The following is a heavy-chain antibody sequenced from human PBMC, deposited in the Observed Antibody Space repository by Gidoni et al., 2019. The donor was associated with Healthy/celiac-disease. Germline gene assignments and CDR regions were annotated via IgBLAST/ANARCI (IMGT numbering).Heavy chain of an antibody. J-gene: IGHJ5*02. CDR3: ARGACSGGSCYSGLYVWFDP. Sequence: QVQLVQSGAEVKKPGASVTVSCKASGYTFTSYCISWVRQAPGQGLEWMGWISAYNGNTNYAQKLQGRVTMTTDTSTSTAYMELRSLRSDDTAVYYCARGACSGGSCYSGLYVWFDPWGQGTLVTVPS. V-gene: IGHV1-18*04. D-gene: IGHD2-15*01. CDR1: GYTFTSYC. CDR2: ISAYNGNT.